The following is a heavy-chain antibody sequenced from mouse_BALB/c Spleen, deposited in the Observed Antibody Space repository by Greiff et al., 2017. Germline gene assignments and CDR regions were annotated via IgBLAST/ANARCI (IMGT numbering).Heavy chain of an antibody. CDR3: ASGTDFDV. D-gene: IGHD4-1*01. Sequence: VQLKQSGAELVKPGASVKLSCTASGFNIKDTYMHWVKQRPEQGLEWIGRIDPANGNTKYDPKFQGKATITADTSSNTAYLQLSSLTSEDTAVYYCASGTDFDVWGAGTTVTVSA. CDR1: GFNIKDTY. V-gene: IGHV14-3*02. J-gene: IGHJ1*01. CDR2: IDPANGNT.